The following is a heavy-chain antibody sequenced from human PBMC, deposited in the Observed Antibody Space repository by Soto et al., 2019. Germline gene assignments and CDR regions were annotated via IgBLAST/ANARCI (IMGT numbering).Heavy chain of an antibody. V-gene: IGHV1-18*01. CDR2: ISAYNGNT. Sequence: ASVKVSCKASGYIFTSYGFSCVRQAPGQGLEGMGWISAYNGNTNYAQKLQGRVTMTTDPSTSTAYMELRSLRSDDTAVYYCAILRFLEWAQDAFDIWGQGTMVTVSS. D-gene: IGHD3-3*01. J-gene: IGHJ3*02. CDR3: AILRFLEWAQDAFDI. CDR1: GYIFTSYG.